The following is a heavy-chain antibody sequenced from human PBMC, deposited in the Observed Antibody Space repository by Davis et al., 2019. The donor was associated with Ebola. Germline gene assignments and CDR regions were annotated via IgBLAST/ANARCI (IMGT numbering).Heavy chain of an antibody. V-gene: IGHV3-73*01. CDR2: IRSKANSYAT. D-gene: IGHD3-9*01. J-gene: IGHJ4*02. CDR3: TKVDILTGYYNDY. Sequence: GGSLRLSCAASGFTFSGSAMHWVRQASGKGLEWVGRIRSKANSYATAYAASVKGRFTISRDDSKNTAYLQMNSLKTEDTAVYYCTKVDILTGYYNDYWGQGTLVTVSS. CDR1: GFTFSGSA.